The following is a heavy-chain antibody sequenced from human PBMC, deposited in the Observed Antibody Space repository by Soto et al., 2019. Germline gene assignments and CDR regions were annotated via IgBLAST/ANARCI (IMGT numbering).Heavy chain of an antibody. V-gene: IGHV3-30-3*01. CDR2: ISYDGVIQ. D-gene: IGHD2-2*01. CDR1: GFIFSSYC. Sequence: ALRLSCSVSGFIFSSYCFHWVRQTAGKGLEWVALISYDGVIQYYTDSVEGRFTISRDNSKNTLYLQMNSLRVEDTAVYYCASYRTPAVVVPAAIDYWGQGTRVTVSS. CDR3: ASYRTPAVVVPAAIDY. J-gene: IGHJ4*02.